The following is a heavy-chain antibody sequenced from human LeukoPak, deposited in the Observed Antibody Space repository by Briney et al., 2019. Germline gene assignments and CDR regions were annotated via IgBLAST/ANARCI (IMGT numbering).Heavy chain of an antibody. CDR2: IGTAGDT. Sequence: GGSLRLSCAASGFSFSNYDMYWVRQATGKGLDWVSVIGTAGDTYYAGSVKGRFNISRENAKNPLFPQMTAGDTAVKDVLRGLIITLDFWGQETLVTVSS. D-gene: IGHD3-10*01. J-gene: IGHJ4*02. V-gene: IGHV3-13*01. CDR1: GFSFSNYD. CDR3: LRGLIITLDF.